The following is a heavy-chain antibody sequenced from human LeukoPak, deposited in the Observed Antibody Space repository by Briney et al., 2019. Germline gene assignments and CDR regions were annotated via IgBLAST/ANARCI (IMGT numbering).Heavy chain of an antibody. V-gene: IGHV3-23*01. Sequence: QPAGSLRLSCAASGFTFSSYAMSWVRQAPGKGLEWVSVISSSGGSTSYADSVKGRFTISRDNSKNTLYLQMNSLRAEDTAVYYCAKRLAFVVVPAAPLDYWGQGTLVTVSS. J-gene: IGHJ4*02. CDR2: ISSSGGST. CDR3: AKRLAFVVVPAAPLDY. CDR1: GFTFSSYA. D-gene: IGHD2-2*01.